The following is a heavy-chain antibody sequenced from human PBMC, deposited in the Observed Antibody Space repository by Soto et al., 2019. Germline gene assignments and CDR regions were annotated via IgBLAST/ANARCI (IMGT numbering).Heavy chain of an antibody. D-gene: IGHD3-22*01. CDR1: GGSISTVNYY. CDR3: ARDNRSFITTNWFDP. CDR2: IYNSGST. Sequence: PSETLSLTCTVSGGSISTVNYYWSWIRQPPGKGLEWIGYIYNSGSTNNNPSLKSRVTISVDTSKNQFSLKLSSVTAADTAVYYCARDNRSFITTNWFDPWGQGTLVTVSS. J-gene: IGHJ5*02. V-gene: IGHV4-61*01.